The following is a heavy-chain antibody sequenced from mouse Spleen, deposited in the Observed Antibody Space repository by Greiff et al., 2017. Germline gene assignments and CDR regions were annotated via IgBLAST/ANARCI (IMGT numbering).Heavy chain of an antibody. CDR3: AKRSYYAMDY. V-gene: IGHV1-42*01. CDR2: INPSTGGT. CDR1: GYSFTGYY. Sequence: EVKLMESGPELVKPGASVKISCKASGYSFTGYYMNWVKQSPEKSLEWIGEINPSTGGTTYNQKFKAKATLTVDKSSSTAYMQLNSLTSEDSAVYYCAKRSYYAMDYWGQGTSVTVSS. J-gene: IGHJ4*01.